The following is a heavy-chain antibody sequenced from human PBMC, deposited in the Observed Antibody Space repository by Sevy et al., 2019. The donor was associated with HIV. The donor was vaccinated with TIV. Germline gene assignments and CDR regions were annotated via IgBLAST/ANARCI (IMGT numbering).Heavy chain of an antibody. CDR3: TRVPLPTYYDFWSGYSDAFDI. CDR1: GFTFGDYA. D-gene: IGHD3-3*01. CDR2: IRSKAYGGTT. Sequence: GGSLRLSCTASGFTFGDYAMSWVRQAPGKGLEWVGFIRSKAYGGTTESAASVKGRFTISRDDSKSIAYLQMNSLKTEDTAVYYCTRVPLPTYYDFWSGYSDAFDIWGQGTMVTVSS. J-gene: IGHJ3*02. V-gene: IGHV3-49*04.